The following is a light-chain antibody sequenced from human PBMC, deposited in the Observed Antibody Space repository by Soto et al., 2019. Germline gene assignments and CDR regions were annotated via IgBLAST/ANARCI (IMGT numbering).Light chain of an antibody. Sequence: LTQPPSVSGSPGQSVTISCTGTSSDVGSYNRVSWYQQPPGTAPKLMIYEVSNRPSGVPDRFSGSKSGNTASLTISGLQPEDEADYYCNSYTSSSTYVFGTGTKLTVL. CDR1: SSDVGSYNR. V-gene: IGLV2-18*02. CDR3: NSYTSSSTYV. CDR2: EVS. J-gene: IGLJ1*01.